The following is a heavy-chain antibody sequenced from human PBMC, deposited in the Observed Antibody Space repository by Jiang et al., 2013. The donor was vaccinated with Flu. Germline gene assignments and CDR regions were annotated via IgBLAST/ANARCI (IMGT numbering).Heavy chain of an antibody. CDR2: ISSGSSTI. Sequence: QLVGVWGRLGTAWGSLRLSCAASGFTFSSYNMNWVRQAPGKGLEWVSYISSGSSTISYSDSVKGRITISRDNAKNSLYLQMNSLRGEDTAVYYCARDRSGASSGPIRFDSWGQGTLVTVSS. CDR3: ARDRSGASSGPIRFDS. CDR1: GFTFSSYN. V-gene: IGHV3-48*01. J-gene: IGHJ4*02. D-gene: IGHD3-3*01.